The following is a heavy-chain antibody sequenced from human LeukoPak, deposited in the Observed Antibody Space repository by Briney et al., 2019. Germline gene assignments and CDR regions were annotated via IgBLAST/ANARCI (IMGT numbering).Heavy chain of an antibody. CDR1: GFSFDDYG. CDR3: ARGGVINYFDY. J-gene: IGHJ4*02. Sequence: GGSLRLSCAASGFSFDDYGMSWVRPALGKGLERVSGLNWNGGSTGYADTVKGRCTISRDNATNSLYLQMNSLRAEDTALYYCARGGVINYFDYWGQGTLVTVSS. V-gene: IGHV3-20*04. CDR2: LNWNGGST. D-gene: IGHD3-10*01.